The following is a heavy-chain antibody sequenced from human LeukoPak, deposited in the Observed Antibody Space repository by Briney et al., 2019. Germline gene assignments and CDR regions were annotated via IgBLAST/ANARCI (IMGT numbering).Heavy chain of an antibody. Sequence: GGSLRLSCAASGFTFSNFAMHWVRQAPGKGLEWVAVISYDVDNEYYADSVKGQFTISRDNSKVRLYLQMNSLRPEETAMYYCARVRGGRSWYYCGMDVWGRGTTVTVSS. J-gene: IGHJ6*02. CDR2: ISYDVDNE. CDR3: ARVRGGRSWYYCGMDV. V-gene: IGHV3-30-3*01. CDR1: GFTFSNFA. D-gene: IGHD3-16*01.